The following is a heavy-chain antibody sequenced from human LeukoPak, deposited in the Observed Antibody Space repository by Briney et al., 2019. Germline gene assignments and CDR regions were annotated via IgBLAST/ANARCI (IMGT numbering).Heavy chain of an antibody. J-gene: IGHJ5*02. D-gene: IGHD3-22*01. CDR2: INPNSGGT. V-gene: IGHV1-2*02. Sequence: ASVKVSCKASGYTFTGYYMHWVRQAPGQGLEWMGWINPNSGGTNYAQKFQGRATMTRDTSISTAYMELSRLRSDDTAVYYCARGGTMIVVDVRDKAANLVRFDPWGQGTLVTVSS. CDR1: GYTFTGYY. CDR3: ARGGTMIVVDVRDKAANLVRFDP.